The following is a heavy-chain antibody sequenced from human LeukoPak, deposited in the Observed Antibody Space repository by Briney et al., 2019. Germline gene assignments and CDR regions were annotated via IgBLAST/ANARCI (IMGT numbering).Heavy chain of an antibody. CDR2: IYYSGRT. Sequence: PSGTLSLTCMVSGGSINSYYWGWLRQPPGKRLESMGYIYYSGRTTYNPSLKSRVTISVDTSTNQISLQLTSVTAADTAVYFCARGTTKGYYYDSSGYYTKWGQGTLVTVSS. CDR1: GGSINSYY. V-gene: IGHV4-59*12. J-gene: IGHJ4*02. CDR3: ARGTTKGYYYDSSGYYTK. D-gene: IGHD3-22*01.